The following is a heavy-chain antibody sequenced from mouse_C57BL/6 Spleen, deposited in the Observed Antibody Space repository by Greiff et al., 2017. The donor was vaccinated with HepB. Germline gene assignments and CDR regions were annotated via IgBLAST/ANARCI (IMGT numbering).Heavy chain of an antibody. J-gene: IGHJ2*01. V-gene: IGHV1-55*01. Sequence: QVQLQQPGAELVKPGASVKMSCKASGYTFTSYWITWVKQRPGQGLEWIGDIYPGSGTTSYNQKFKGKATLTVDQSSSTAYMQLNSLTSEDSAVYYCARVGFDYWGQGTTLTVSS. CDR2: IYPGSGTT. D-gene: IGHD3-1*01. CDR1: GYTFTSYW. CDR3: ARVGFDY.